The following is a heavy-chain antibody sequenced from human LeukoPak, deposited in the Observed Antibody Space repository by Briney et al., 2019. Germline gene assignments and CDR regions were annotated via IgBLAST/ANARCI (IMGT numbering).Heavy chain of an antibody. CDR1: GGSISSYY. J-gene: IGHJ3*02. V-gene: IGHV4-59*01. CDR3: ARAPMTPVSEDAFDI. CDR2: IYYSGST. D-gene: IGHD4-11*01. Sequence: PSETLSLTCTVSGGSISSYYWSWIRQPPGEGLEWIGYIYYSGSTNYNPSLKSRVTISVDTSKNQFSLKLSSVTAADTAVYYCARAPMTPVSEDAFDIWGQGTMVTVSS.